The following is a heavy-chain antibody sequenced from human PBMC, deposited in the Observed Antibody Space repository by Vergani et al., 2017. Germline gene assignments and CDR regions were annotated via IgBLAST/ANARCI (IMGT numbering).Heavy chain of an antibody. V-gene: IGHV4-59*01. CDR1: GGSISSYY. J-gene: IGHJ2*01. D-gene: IGHD1-1*01. CDR3: ARATPTAYWYFDL. Sequence: QVQLQESGPGLVKPSETLSITCTVSGGSISSYYWSWIRQPPGKGLEWIGYIYYSGSTNYNPSLKSRVTISVDTSKNQFSLKLSSVTAADTAVYYCARATPTAYWYFDLWGRGTLVTVSS. CDR2: IYYSGST.